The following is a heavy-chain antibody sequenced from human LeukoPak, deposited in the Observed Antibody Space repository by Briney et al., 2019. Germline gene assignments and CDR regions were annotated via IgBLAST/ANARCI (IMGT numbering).Heavy chain of an antibody. Sequence: GASVKVSCKASGYTFTSYGISWVRQAPGQGLEWMGWISAYNGNTNYAQKLQGRVTMTTDTSTSTAYMELRSLRSEDTTVYYCARGGQYGDYVNYFDYWGQGTLVTVSS. J-gene: IGHJ4*02. CDR2: ISAYNGNT. D-gene: IGHD4-17*01. V-gene: IGHV1-18*01. CDR3: ARGGQYGDYVNYFDY. CDR1: GYTFTSYG.